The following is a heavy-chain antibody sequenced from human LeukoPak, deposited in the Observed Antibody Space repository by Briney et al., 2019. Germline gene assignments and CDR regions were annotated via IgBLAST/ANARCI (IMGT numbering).Heavy chain of an antibody. Sequence: GGSVRLSCEASGFTFSSYAISWVRQAPGQGLEWVSAISGIFGRANYAEKFQGRVTITADESTSTAYMELSSLRSEDTAVYYCARGPVDSSGWPPLDYWGQGTLVTVSS. CDR3: ARGPVDSSGWPPLDY. V-gene: IGHV1-69*13. J-gene: IGHJ4*02. CDR2: ISGIFGRA. D-gene: IGHD6-19*01. CDR1: GFTFSSYA.